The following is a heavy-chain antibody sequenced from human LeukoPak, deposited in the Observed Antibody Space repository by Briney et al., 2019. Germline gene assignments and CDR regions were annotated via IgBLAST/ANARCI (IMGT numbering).Heavy chain of an antibody. Sequence: ASVKVSCKASGYTFTNHAMHWMRQAPGQGLEWMGWIDAANGNTKYSQKFQGRVTITRDTSASIVYMYLSSLRSEDAAVYYCARPCASSPGNWFDSWGQGTLVTVSS. CDR1: GYTFTNHA. J-gene: IGHJ5*01. CDR2: IDAANGNT. D-gene: IGHD6-13*01. CDR3: ARPCASSPGNWFDS. V-gene: IGHV1-3*01.